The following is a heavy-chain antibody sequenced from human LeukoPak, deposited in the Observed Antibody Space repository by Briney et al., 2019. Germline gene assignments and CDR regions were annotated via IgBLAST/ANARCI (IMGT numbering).Heavy chain of an antibody. CDR1: GFTLSTYW. J-gene: IGHJ5*02. CDR3: ARVQTATTNWFDP. Sequence: GGSLRLSCAASGFTLSTYWMSWVRQAPGKGLEWVASINRDGSGKYYVDSVRGRFTISRDNAKNSLYLQMNSLRVEDTAVYHCARVQTATTNWFDPWGQGTLVTASS. V-gene: IGHV3-7*04. D-gene: IGHD1-1*01. CDR2: INRDGSGK.